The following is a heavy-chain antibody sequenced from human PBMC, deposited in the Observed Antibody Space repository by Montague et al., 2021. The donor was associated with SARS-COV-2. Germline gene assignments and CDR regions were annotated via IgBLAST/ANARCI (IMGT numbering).Heavy chain of an antibody. V-gene: IGHV4-34*01. CDR1: GTSFSGYY. CDR2: INHGGST. CDR3: ARRRYGLVPFTILGVGPYCSYYYLDV. Sequence: SETLSLTYAVYGTSFSGYYWNWIRQPPGKGLEWIGEINHGGSTTYNPSLKSRLTISADTSKNQFSLKLTSVAAADTAVYYCARRRYGLVPFTILGVGPYCSYYYLDVWGQGTTVTVSS. D-gene: IGHD3-10*01. J-gene: IGHJ6*03.